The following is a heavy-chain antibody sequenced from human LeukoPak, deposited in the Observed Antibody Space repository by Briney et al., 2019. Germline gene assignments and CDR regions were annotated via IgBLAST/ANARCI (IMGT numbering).Heavy chain of an antibody. Sequence: PSETLSLTCTVSGGSISSGDYYWSWIRQPPGKGLEWIGYIYYSGNTYYNPSLKSRVTISVDTSKNEFSLNLRSVTAADTAVYYCARTAGIAVAGSRQYFDYWGQGVLVTVSS. CDR2: IYYSGNT. D-gene: IGHD6-19*01. CDR3: ARTAGIAVAGSRQYFDY. CDR1: GGSISSGDYY. J-gene: IGHJ4*02. V-gene: IGHV4-30-4*01.